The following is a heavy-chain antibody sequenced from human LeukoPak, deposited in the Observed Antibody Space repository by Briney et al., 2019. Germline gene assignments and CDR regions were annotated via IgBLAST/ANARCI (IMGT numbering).Heavy chain of an antibody. V-gene: IGHV3-21*01. Sequence: PGGSLRLSCAASGFTFSSYSKNWVRQAPGKGLEWVSSISSSSSYIYYADSVKGRFTISRDNAKNSLYLQMNSLRAEDAAVYYCARASSGPNGFDYWGQGTLVTVSS. CDR3: ARASSGPNGFDY. D-gene: IGHD3-3*01. CDR2: ISSSSSYI. CDR1: GFTFSSYS. J-gene: IGHJ4*02.